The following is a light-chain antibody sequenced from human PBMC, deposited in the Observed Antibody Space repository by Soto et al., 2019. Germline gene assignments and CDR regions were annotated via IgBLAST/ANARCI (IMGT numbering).Light chain of an antibody. J-gene: IGKJ1*01. CDR1: QSISTN. CDR3: HQYNHWWT. Sequence: EIVITQSPATLSVSPGEIATLSCRASQSISTNLAGYQHRPGRAPRLLIYGASTSDTGIPARFSGSGSGTEFPLTTSSLQSEDFAVYYCHQYNHWWTFGHGTRVGLK. V-gene: IGKV3-15*01. CDR2: GAS.